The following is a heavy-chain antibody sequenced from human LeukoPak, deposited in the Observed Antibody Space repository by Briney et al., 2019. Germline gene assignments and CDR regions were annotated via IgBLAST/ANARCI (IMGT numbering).Heavy chain of an antibody. CDR1: GGTFSSYA. J-gene: IGHJ6*02. D-gene: IGHD1-26*01. V-gene: IGHV1-18*01. CDR3: ARDEYSGSYSYGMDV. Sequence: ASVKVSCKASGGTFSSYAISWVRQAPGQGLEWMGWISVYNGHTKSAQKLQDRVTMTTDTSTSTAYMELRSLRSDDTAVYYCARDEYSGSYSYGMDVWGQGTTVTVSS. CDR2: ISVYNGHT.